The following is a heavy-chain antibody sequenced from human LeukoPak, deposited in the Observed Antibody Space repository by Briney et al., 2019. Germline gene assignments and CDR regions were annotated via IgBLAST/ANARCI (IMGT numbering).Heavy chain of an antibody. D-gene: IGHD6-19*01. J-gene: IGHJ4*02. Sequence: GGSLRLSCAASGFTFSSSGMHWVRQAPGKGLEWVAVIWYDGINKYYADSVKARFTISRDNSKNTLYLQMNRLRAEDTAGYYCARDYFSGAVAGNYFDYWGQGTLVTVSS. CDR2: IWYDGINK. CDR3: ARDYFSGAVAGNYFDY. CDR1: GFTFSSSG. V-gene: IGHV3-33*01.